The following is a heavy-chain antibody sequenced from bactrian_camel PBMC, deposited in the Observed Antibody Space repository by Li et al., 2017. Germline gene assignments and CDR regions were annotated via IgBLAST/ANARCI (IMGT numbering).Heavy chain of an antibody. Sequence: HVQLVESGGGSAQAGGSLRLICEASGPAHGSYAMAWFRQVQDKEREGVATIGQYGKSTYADSVKGRFTISKDNAKNTLYLQMNSLKPEDTAMYYCAADDRAYCLWSTIRNEYKYWGQGTQVTVS. V-gene: IGHV3S55*01. D-gene: IGHD1*01. J-gene: IGHJ4*01. CDR2: IGQYGKS. CDR1: GPAHGSYA. CDR3: AADDRAYCLWSTIRNEYKY.